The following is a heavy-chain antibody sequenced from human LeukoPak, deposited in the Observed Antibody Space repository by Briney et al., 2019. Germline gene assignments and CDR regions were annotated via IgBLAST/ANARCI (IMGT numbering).Heavy chain of an antibody. D-gene: IGHD2-15*01. CDR2: ISAYNGNT. CDR1: GYTFTSYY. Sequence: SVKVSCKASGYTFTSYYMHWVRQAPGQGLEWMGWISAYNGNTNYAQKLQGRVTMTTDTSTSTAYMELRSLRSDDTAVYYCARSDRAAYYYYMDVWGKGTTVTVSS. V-gene: IGHV1-18*04. CDR3: ARSDRAAYYYYMDV. J-gene: IGHJ6*03.